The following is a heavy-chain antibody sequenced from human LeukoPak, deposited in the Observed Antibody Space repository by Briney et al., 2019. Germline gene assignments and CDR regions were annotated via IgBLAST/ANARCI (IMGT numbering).Heavy chain of an antibody. CDR3: AKDRYCSSTNCPYDY. CDR2: ISVSDDST. D-gene: IGHD2-2*01. CDR1: GFTSSDYT. V-gene: IGHV3-23*01. J-gene: IGHJ4*02. Sequence: PGGSLRLSCAASGFTSSDYTMNWVRQAPGKQLESVSGISVSDDSTYYADSVKGRFTMSRDNSNNMLYLQMNSLRAEDTAVYYCAKDRYCSSTNCPYDYWGQGTLVTVSS.